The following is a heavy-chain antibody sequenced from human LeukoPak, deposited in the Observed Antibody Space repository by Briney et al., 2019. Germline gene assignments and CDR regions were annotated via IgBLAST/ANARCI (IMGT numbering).Heavy chain of an antibody. Sequence: GGSLRLSCAASGFTFPSYWMTWVRQAPGKGLEWVANIKQHGSEKYYVDSVKGRFTISRDNTKSSLSLQMNSLRDEDTAVYYCATRYCTISACRASSYKSFDVWGKGTTVTVSS. V-gene: IGHV3-7*01. CDR3: ATRYCTISACRASSYKSFDV. J-gene: IGHJ6*04. CDR1: GFTFPSYW. CDR2: IKQHGSEK. D-gene: IGHD2-8*01.